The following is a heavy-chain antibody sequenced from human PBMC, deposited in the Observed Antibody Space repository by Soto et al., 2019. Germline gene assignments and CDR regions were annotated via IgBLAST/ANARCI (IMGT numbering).Heavy chain of an antibody. V-gene: IGHV1-18*01. CDR1: GYTFTSYG. D-gene: IGHD1-7*01. CDR3: ARGQELPFYYYYMDV. CDR2: ISAYNGNT. Sequence: ASVKVSCKASGYTFTSYGISWVRQAPGQGLEWMGWISAYNGNTNYAQRLQGRVTMTTDTSTSTAYMELRSLRSDDTAVYYCARGQELPFYYYYMDVWGKGTTVTVSS. J-gene: IGHJ6*03.